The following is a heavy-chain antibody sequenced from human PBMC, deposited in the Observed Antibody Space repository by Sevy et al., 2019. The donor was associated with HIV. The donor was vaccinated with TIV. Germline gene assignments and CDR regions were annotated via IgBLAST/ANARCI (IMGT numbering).Heavy chain of an antibody. CDR1: GFIVSSNY. J-gene: IGHJ3*02. CDR3: AGGLYYYDTNDAFDI. Sequence: GGSLRLSCAASGFIVSSNYMNWVRQAPGKGLEWVSIIYSGGGTSYADYVKGRFTISRDNSKNTLYLQMNSLRAEDTAVYYCAGGLYYYDTNDAFDIWGQGTMVTVSS. V-gene: IGHV3-53*01. CDR2: IYSGGGT. D-gene: IGHD3-22*01.